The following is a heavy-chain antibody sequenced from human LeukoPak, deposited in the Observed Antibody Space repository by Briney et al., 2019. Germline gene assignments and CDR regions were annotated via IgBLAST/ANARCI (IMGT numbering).Heavy chain of an antibody. CDR1: GFTFSSYA. V-gene: IGHV3-23*01. CDR2: ISGSGGST. D-gene: IGHD3-9*01. CDR3: AKDARALRYFDWEYDY. Sequence: GGSLRLSCAASGFTFSSYAMSWVRQAPGKGLEWVSAISGSGGSTYYADSVKGRFTISRDNSKNTLYLQMNSLRAEDTAVYYCAKDARALRYFDWEYDYWGQGTLVTVSS. J-gene: IGHJ4*02.